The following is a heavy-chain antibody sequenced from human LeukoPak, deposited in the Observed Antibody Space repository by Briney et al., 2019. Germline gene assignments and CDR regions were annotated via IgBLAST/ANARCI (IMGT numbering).Heavy chain of an antibody. J-gene: IGHJ6*02. Sequence: GGSLRLSCAASGFTFDDYSMHWVRQAPGKGLEWVSLLNWDGVSTHYADSVKGRFTISRDNAKNSLYLQMNSLRAEDTAVYYCARDRSDLASSWYSGMDVWGQGTTVTVSS. V-gene: IGHV3-43*01. CDR3: ARDRSDLASSWYSGMDV. D-gene: IGHD6-13*01. CDR2: LNWDGVST. CDR1: GFTFDDYS.